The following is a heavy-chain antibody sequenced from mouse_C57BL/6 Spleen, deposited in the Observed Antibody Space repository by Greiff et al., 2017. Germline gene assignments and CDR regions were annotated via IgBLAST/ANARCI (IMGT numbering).Heavy chain of an antibody. Sequence: QVQLQQSGAELVKPGASVKMSCKASGYTFTSYWITWVKQRPGQGLEWIGDIYPGRGSTNYNEKLKSKATLTVDTSSSTAYMQLSSLTSEDSAVYYGAKGRDAMDYWGQGTSVTVSS. V-gene: IGHV1-55*01. J-gene: IGHJ4*01. CDR1: GYTFTSYW. CDR2: IYPGRGST. CDR3: AKGRDAMDY.